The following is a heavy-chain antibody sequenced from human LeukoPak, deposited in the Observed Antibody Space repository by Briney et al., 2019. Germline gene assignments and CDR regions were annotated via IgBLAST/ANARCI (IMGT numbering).Heavy chain of an antibody. CDR1: GFSLSSNG. CDR3: ARDPHRVGVIITGFFDS. CDR2: ISYDESNK. D-gene: IGHD3-10*01. Sequence: QPGGSLRLSCAASGFSLSSNGMHWVRQAPGKGLEWVAVISYDESNKYYADSVKGRFTISRDNSKNTLYLQMNSLRAEDTAVYYCARDPHRVGVIITGFFDSWGQGTLVTVSS. J-gene: IGHJ4*02. V-gene: IGHV3-30*19.